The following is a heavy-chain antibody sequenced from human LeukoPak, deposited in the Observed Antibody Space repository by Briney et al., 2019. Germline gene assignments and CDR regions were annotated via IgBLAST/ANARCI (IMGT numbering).Heavy chain of an antibody. J-gene: IGHJ5*02. CDR3: ATDRGFYDSSGYYFNWFDP. CDR1: GYTLTELS. V-gene: IGHV1-24*01. Sequence: GASVKVSCKVSGYTLTELSMHWVRQAPGKGLEWMGGFDPEDGETIYAQKFQGRVTMTEDTSTDIAYMELSSLRSEDTAVYYCATDRGFYDSSGYYFNWFDPWGQGTLVTVSS. D-gene: IGHD3-22*01. CDR2: FDPEDGET.